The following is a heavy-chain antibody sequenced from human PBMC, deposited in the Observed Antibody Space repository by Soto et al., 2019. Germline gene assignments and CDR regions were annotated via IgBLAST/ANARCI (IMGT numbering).Heavy chain of an antibody. CDR3: ATQSYSNSGAYYYYAMDV. CDR2: IYQSGST. J-gene: IGHJ6*02. Sequence: SETLSLACAVSGGSVSSGGYSWSWIRQPPGKGLEWIGYIYQSGSTYYNPSLKSRVTISVDRSRNQFSLKLSSVTAADTAVYFCATQSYSNSGAYYYYAMDVWGQGTTVTVSS. V-gene: IGHV4-30-2*01. D-gene: IGHD4-4*01. CDR1: GGSVSSGGYS.